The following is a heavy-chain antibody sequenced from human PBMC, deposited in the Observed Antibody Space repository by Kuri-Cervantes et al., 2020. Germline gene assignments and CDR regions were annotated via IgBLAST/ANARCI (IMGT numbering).Heavy chain of an antibody. CDR2: IYYSGST. CDR3: ARGRVVPAAMAGYMDV. D-gene: IGHD2-2*01. Sequence: GSLRLSCTVSGGSISSYYWSWIRQPPGKGLEWIGYIYYSGSTNYNPSLKSRVTISVDTSKNQFSLKLSSVTAADTAVYYCARGRVVPAAMAGYMDVWGKGTTVTVSS. V-gene: IGHV4-59*13. J-gene: IGHJ6*03. CDR1: GGSISSYY.